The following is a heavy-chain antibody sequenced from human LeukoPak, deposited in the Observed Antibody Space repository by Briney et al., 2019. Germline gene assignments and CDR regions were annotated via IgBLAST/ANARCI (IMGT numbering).Heavy chain of an antibody. CDR1: GGSISRYY. J-gene: IGHJ4*02. V-gene: IGHV4-4*07. CDR3: ARDSYYYGSGNYYFDY. CDR2: IYTSGST. Sequence: SETLSLTCTVSGGSISRYYWSWIRQPAGKGLEWIGRIYTSGSTNYNPSLKSRVTMSVDTSKNQFSLKLSSVTAADTAVYYCARDSYYYGSGNYYFDYWGQGTLVTVSS. D-gene: IGHD3-10*01.